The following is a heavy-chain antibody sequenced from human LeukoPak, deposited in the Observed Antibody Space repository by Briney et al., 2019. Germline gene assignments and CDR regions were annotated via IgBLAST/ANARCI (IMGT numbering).Heavy chain of an antibody. V-gene: IGHV4-39*01. J-gene: IGHJ4*02. CDR2: MYYSGTA. CDR3: AVTATPGHHFDY. CDR1: GGYISPNSYY. D-gene: IGHD2-15*01. Sequence: SGTLSLTCTVSGGYISPNSYYWGWVRQPPGKGLEWIGSMYYSGTAYYNPSLKSRVTISVDTSKNQLSLKLSSLTAADTAVYYCAVTATPGHHFDYWGQGSLVTVSS.